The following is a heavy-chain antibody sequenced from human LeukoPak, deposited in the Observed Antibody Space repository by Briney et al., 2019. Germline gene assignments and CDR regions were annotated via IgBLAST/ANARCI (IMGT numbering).Heavy chain of an antibody. Sequence: SETLSLTCAVYGGSFSGYYWSWIRQPPGKGLEWIGEINHSGSTNYNPSLKSRVTISVDTSKNQFSLKLSSVTAADTAVYYCARGQTQRYYYYGMDVWGQGTTVAVSS. CDR3: ARGQTQRYYYYGMDV. CDR1: GGSFSGYY. D-gene: IGHD2-2*01. CDR2: INHSGST. V-gene: IGHV4-34*01. J-gene: IGHJ6*02.